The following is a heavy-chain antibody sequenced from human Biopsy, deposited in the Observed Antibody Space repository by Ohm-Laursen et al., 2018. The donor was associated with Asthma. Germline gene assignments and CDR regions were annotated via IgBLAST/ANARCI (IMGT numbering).Heavy chain of an antibody. J-gene: IGHJ4*02. CDR1: GYTFTSYY. V-gene: IGHV1-2*04. D-gene: IGHD1-26*01. CDR2: ISLNTGDA. CDR3: ARAPYSDAIDS. Sequence: GASVKVSCNASGYTFTSYYMHWVRQAPGQGLEWMGWISLNTGDANLAQKFRGWVTMTRDTSISTAYLVLSGLKSHDTAVYYCARAPYSDAIDSWGQGTLVAVSS.